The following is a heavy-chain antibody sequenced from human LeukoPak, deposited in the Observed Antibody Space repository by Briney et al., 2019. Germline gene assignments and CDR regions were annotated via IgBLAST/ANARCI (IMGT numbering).Heavy chain of an antibody. Sequence: GESLKISCKGSGYSFTSYWIGWVRQMPGKGLEWMGIIYPGDSDTRYSPSFQGQVTISADKSISTAYLQWSSLKASDTAMYYCARRNVWFGELSKDTDAFDIWGQGTMVTVSS. CDR3: ARRNVWFGELSKDTDAFDI. CDR2: IYPGDSDT. J-gene: IGHJ3*02. V-gene: IGHV5-51*01. D-gene: IGHD3-10*01. CDR1: GYSFTSYW.